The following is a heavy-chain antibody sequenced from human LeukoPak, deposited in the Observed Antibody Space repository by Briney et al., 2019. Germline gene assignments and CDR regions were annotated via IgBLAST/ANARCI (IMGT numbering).Heavy chain of an antibody. CDR2: INHSGST. CDR1: GGSFSGYY. D-gene: IGHD3-9*01. V-gene: IGHV4-34*01. Sequence: SETLSLTCAVYGGSFSGYYWSWIRQPPGKGLEWIGEINHSGSTNYNPSLKSRVTISVDTSKNQFSLKLSSVTAADTAVYYCARVRFNVLRYFDWPSYYFDYWGQGTLVTVSS. CDR3: ARVRFNVLRYFDWPSYYFDY. J-gene: IGHJ4*02.